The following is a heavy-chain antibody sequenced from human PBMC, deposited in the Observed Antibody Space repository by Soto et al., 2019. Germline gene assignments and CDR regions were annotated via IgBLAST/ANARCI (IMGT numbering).Heavy chain of an antibody. D-gene: IGHD2-15*01. CDR2: INHSGST. J-gene: IGHJ6*03. V-gene: IGHV4-34*01. CDR3: ATPPLLYCSGGSCNYSNYYYYMDV. Sequence: SETLSLTCAVYGGSFSGYYWSWIRQPPGKGLEWIGEINHSGSTNYNPSLKSRVTISVDTSKNQFSLKLSSVTAADTAVYYCATPPLLYCSGGSCNYSNYYYYMDVWGKGTTVTVSS. CDR1: GGSFSGYY.